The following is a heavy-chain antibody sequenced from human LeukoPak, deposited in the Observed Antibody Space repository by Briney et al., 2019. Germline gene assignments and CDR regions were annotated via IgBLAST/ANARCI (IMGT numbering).Heavy chain of an antibody. CDR3: ARVTGYMTEDYFDY. D-gene: IGHD6-13*01. CDR2: IYYTGST. V-gene: IGHV4-59*01. CDR1: GGSISTFY. J-gene: IGHJ4*02. Sequence: SETLSLTCTVSGGSISTFYWSWIRQPPGKGLEWIGYIYYTGSTNYNSSLKSRVTISVDTSKNQFSLKLNSVTAADTAVYYCARVTGYMTEDYFDYWGQGTLITVSS.